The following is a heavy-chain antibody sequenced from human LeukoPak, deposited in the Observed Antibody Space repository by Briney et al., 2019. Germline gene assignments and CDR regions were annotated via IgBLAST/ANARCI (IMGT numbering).Heavy chain of an antibody. V-gene: IGHV1-18*01. CDR1: GYTFTSYG. CDR2: ISAYNGNT. Sequence: ASVKVSCKASGYTFTSYGINWVRQAPGQGLEWMGWISAYNGNTDYAQKFQGRVTMTTDTSTSTAYMELSSLRSEDTAVYYCARVEWVGDYYYMDVWGKGTTVTVSS. D-gene: IGHD3-10*01. CDR3: ARVEWVGDYYYMDV. J-gene: IGHJ6*03.